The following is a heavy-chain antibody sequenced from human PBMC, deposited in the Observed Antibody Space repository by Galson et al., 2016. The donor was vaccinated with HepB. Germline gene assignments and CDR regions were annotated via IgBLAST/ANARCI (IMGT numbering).Heavy chain of an antibody. J-gene: IGHJ4*02. Sequence: SLRLSCAASGFTFFNYGMHWVRQAPGKGLEWVTGISNDANRKYYGDAVKGRFTISRDNSKNTLYLQMNSLRAEDTAIYYCAKLTMIIVVTPHFDSWGQGTLVTVSS. D-gene: IGHD3-22*01. CDR3: AKLTMIIVVTPHFDS. V-gene: IGHV3-30*18. CDR2: ISNDANRK. CDR1: GFTFFNYG.